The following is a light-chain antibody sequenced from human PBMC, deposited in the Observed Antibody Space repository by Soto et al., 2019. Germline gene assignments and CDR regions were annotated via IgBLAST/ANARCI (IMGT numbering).Light chain of an antibody. CDR2: GAS. J-gene: IGKJ4*01. CDR3: QQYRSSPPT. V-gene: IGKV3-20*01. CDR1: QSVSISY. Sequence: EMVLTQSPGTLSLSPWERATLSCRSSQSVSISYLAWYQQQHGRAPSRLLYGASSRATGITEKFSGSGSSTDVTLTISSLEPEDFAVYYCQQYRSSPPTFGGGTKVEIK.